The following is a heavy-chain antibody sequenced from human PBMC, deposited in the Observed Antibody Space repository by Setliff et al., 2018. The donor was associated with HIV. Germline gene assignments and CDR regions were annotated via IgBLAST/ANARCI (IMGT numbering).Heavy chain of an antibody. J-gene: IGHJ4*02. CDR2: IYDTGST. D-gene: IGHD3-22*01. V-gene: IGHV4-39*07. CDR1: GGSISSSNYY. CDR3: ARNYYYQD. Sequence: PETLSLTCTVSGGSISSSNYYWGWIRQPPGKGLQWIGSIYDTGSTYYNPSLKSRVTISVDTSKNQFSLKLSSVTAADTAVYYCARNYYYQDWGQGTLVTVSS.